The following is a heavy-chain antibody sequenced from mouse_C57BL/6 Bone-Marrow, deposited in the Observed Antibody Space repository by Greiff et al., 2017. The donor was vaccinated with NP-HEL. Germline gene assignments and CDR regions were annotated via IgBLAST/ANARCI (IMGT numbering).Heavy chain of an antibody. V-gene: IGHV1-80*01. CDR2: IYPGDGDT. CDR3: ARYMDYGSSYDYAMDY. CDR1: GYAFSSYW. J-gene: IGHJ4*01. Sequence: QVQLKQSGAELVKPGASVKISCKASGYAFSSYWMNWVKQRPGKGLEWIGQIYPGDGDTNYNGKLKGKATLTADKSSSTAYMQLSSLTSEDSAVYFCARYMDYGSSYDYAMDYWGQGTSVTVSS. D-gene: IGHD1-1*01.